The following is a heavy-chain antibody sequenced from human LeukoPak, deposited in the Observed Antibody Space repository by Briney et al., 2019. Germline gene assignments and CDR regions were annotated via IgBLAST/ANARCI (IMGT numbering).Heavy chain of an antibody. V-gene: IGHV1-69-2*01. CDR3: AAAPDRAYMDV. J-gene: IGHJ6*03. CDR1: GYTFTDYY. D-gene: IGHD6-25*01. Sequence: ASVKISCKVSGYTFTDYYMHWVQQAPGKGLEWMGLVDPEDGETIYAEKFQGGVTITADTSTDTAYMELSSLRSEDTAVYYCAAAPDRAYMDVWGKGTTVTVSS. CDR2: VDPEDGET.